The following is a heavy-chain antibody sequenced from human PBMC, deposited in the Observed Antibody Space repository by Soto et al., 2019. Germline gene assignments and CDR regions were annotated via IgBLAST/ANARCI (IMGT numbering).Heavy chain of an antibody. V-gene: IGHV3-30*03. Sequence: QVQLVESGGGVVQPGRSLRLSCAASGFTFSSYGMHWVRQAPRKGLEWVAVISYDGSNKYYADSVKGRFTISRGNSKNTLYLQMNSLRAEDTAVDYCARSPYTVSYLAYFDYWGQGTLVTVSS. CDR2: ISYDGSNK. CDR3: ARSPYTVSYLAYFDY. J-gene: IGHJ4*02. D-gene: IGHD1-26*01. CDR1: GFTFSSYG.